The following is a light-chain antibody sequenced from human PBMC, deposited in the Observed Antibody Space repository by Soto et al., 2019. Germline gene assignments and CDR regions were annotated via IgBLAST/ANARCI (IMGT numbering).Light chain of an antibody. J-gene: IGKJ4*01. CDR3: QQYNNWPPLT. V-gene: IGKV3-15*01. CDR1: QYIASN. CDR2: RAS. Sequence: EVIMTQSPATLSVSPGARATLSCRASQYIASNLAWYRQKPAQAPRLLIYRASTRATGIPARISGSGSGTEFTLTISSLQSEDFAVYYCQQYNNWPPLTFGGGTKVEIK.